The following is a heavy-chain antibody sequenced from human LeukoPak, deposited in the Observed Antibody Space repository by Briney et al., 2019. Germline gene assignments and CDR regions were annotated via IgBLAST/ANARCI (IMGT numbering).Heavy chain of an antibody. CDR3: AKGGRGSFYSYLDL. CDR2: ITGGGGST. D-gene: IGHD2-15*01. V-gene: IGHV3-23*01. Sequence: GSPRPSCAASGFTSSSCAMSWVLQPPGEEVEWFSSITGGGGSTYYADSVKGRHTISRDNSKRALSLQMNTLRAEDTAVYYCAKGGRGSFYSYLDLWGQGIRVTVSS. J-gene: IGHJ1*01. CDR1: GFTSSSCA.